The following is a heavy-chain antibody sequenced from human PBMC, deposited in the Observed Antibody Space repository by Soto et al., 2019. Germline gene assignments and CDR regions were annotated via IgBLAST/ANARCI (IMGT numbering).Heavy chain of an antibody. J-gene: IGHJ6*02. CDR2: IYSGGST. CDR1: GFTVSSNY. CDR3: ARACSSTSCYAGMGAGMDV. V-gene: IGHV3-66*01. D-gene: IGHD2-2*01. Sequence: GGSLRLSCAASGFTVSSNYMSWVRQAPGKGLEWVSVIYSGGSTYYADSVKGRFTISRDNSKNTLYLQMSSLRAEDTAVYYCARACSSTSCYAGMGAGMDVWGQGTTVTVSS.